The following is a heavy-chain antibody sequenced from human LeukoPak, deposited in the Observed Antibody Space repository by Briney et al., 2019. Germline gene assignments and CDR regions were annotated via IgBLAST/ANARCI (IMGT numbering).Heavy chain of an antibody. D-gene: IGHD1-26*01. J-gene: IGHJ4*02. CDR3: GAAYSGSSPFDY. V-gene: IGHV3-74*01. CDR2: IHSDGTRT. CDR1: GFTLSGCW. Sequence: GGSLRLSCAVSGFTLSGCWMHWVRQVPGKGLVWVSRIHSDGTRTSYADSVKGRFTISRDNAKNSLFLQMNSLRAEDTAVYYCGAAYSGSSPFDYWGQGTLVTVSS.